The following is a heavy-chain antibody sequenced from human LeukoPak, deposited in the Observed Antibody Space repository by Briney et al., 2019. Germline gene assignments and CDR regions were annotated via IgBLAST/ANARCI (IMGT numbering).Heavy chain of an antibody. CDR1: GGSFSGYY. D-gene: IGHD2-15*01. CDR2: INHSGST. Sequence: SETLSLTCAVYGGSFSGYYWSWIRQPPGKGLEWIGEINHSGSTNYNPSLKSRVTISVDTSKNQFSLKLSSVTAADTAVYYCARHTTHPDIVVVVAATGFDYWGQGTLVTVSS. J-gene: IGHJ4*02. CDR3: ARHTTHPDIVVVVAATGFDY. V-gene: IGHV4-34*01.